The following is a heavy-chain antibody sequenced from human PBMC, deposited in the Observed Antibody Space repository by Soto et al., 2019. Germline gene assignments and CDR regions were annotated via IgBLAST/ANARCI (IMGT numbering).Heavy chain of an antibody. D-gene: IGHD3-3*02. Sequence: QVHLVQSGAEVKKPGSSVKVSCKASGGTFSSSAFSWVRQAPGQGLEWMGGIIPIFPTPDYGQRFQGRVTITADESARTVYMELRGLRSEDTAVYFCARDKGRQQLGGNYYYITDIWGQGTTVTVSS. CDR2: IIPIFPTP. V-gene: IGHV1-69*12. CDR3: ARDKGRQQLGGNYYYITDI. CDR1: GGTFSSSA. J-gene: IGHJ6*02.